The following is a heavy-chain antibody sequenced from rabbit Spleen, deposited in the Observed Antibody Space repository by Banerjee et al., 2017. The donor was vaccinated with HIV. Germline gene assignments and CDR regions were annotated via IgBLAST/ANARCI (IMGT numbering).Heavy chain of an antibody. J-gene: IGHJ4*01. Sequence: QEQLKESGGGLVQPGGSLKLSCKASGFTLSSYYMNWVRQAPGKGLEWIGSIYTTSGGSLQYASWAKGRFTISRTSSTTVTLQMTSLTAADTATYFCARDLAGVIGWNFNLWGPGTLVTVS. D-gene: IGHD4-1*01. CDR3: ARDLAGVIGWNFNL. CDR1: GFTLSSYYM. CDR2: IYTTSGGSL. V-gene: IGHV1S45*01.